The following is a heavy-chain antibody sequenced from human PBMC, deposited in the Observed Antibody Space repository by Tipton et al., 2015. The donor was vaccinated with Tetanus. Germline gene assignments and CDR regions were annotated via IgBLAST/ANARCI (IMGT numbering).Heavy chain of an antibody. J-gene: IGHJ5*02. D-gene: IGHD6-19*01. CDR1: GGSINSGGYY. V-gene: IGHV4-31*03. CDR3: AILPKHWLAPRGAP. Sequence: TLSLTCTVSGGSINSGGYYWSWLRQHPGKGMEWIGYIYYTGNTYYNPSLKSRVTISVDTSKNQFSLNMTSVTAADTAVYYCAILPKHWLAPRGAPWGQGILVTVSS. CDR2: IYYTGNT.